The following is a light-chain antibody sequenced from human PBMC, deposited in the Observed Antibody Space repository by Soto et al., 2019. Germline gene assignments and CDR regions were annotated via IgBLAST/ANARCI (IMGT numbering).Light chain of an antibody. CDR3: SSYTSSSV. J-gene: IGLJ2*01. Sequence: QSALTQPASVSGSPGQSITISCTGTSSDVGGYNYVSWYQQHPGKAPKLMIYDVSNQPSGVSNRFSGSKSGNTASLTISGLQAEDEADYYCSSYTSSSVFGGGTKLTVL. V-gene: IGLV2-14*01. CDR2: DVS. CDR1: SSDVGGYNY.